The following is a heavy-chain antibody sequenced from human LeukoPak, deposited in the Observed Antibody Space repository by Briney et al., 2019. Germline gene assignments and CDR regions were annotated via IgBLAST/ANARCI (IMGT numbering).Heavy chain of an antibody. Sequence: GGSLRLSCAASRFTFSNYYMTWVRQAPEKGLEWVGNINQDGSEKNYVDSVKGRFTISRDNAESSLYLQMNSLRVEDTAFYYCARDRHINSWSNDRFDYWGQGALVTVSS. CDR3: ARDRHINSWSNDRFDY. CDR2: INQDGSEK. J-gene: IGHJ4*02. V-gene: IGHV3-7*01. CDR1: RFTFSNYY. D-gene: IGHD6-13*01.